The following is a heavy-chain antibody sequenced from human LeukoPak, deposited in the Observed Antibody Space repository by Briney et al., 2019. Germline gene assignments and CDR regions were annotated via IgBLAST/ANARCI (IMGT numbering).Heavy chain of an antibody. J-gene: IGHJ4*02. V-gene: IGHV4-34*01. CDR1: GGSFSGYY. CDR2: INHSGST. Sequence: PSETLSHTCAVYGGSFSGYYWSWIRQPPGKGLEWIGEINHSGSTNYNPSLKSRVTISVDTSKNQFSLKLRSVTAADTAVCYCARLYGNYQNYFDYWGQGTLVTVSS. D-gene: IGHD1-7*01. CDR3: ARLYGNYQNYFDY.